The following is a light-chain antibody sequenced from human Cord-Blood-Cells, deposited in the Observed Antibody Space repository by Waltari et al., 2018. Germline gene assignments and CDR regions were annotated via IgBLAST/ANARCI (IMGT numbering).Light chain of an antibody. CDR1: QRVLYSSNNKNY. CDR2: WAS. V-gene: IGKV4-1*01. Sequence: DIVMTQSPDSLAVSLGVRATINCKSSQRVLYSSNNKNYLAWYQQKPGQPPKLLISWASTRESGVPDRFSGSGSGTDFTLTISSLQAEDVAVYYCQQYYSTPWTFGQGTKVEIK. CDR3: QQYYSTPWT. J-gene: IGKJ1*01.